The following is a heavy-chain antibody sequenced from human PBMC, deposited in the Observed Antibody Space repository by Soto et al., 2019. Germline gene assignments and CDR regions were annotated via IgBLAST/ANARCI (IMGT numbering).Heavy chain of an antibody. CDR3: ARGVGDLLWKARPYFFDY. D-gene: IGHD3-10*01. V-gene: IGHV2-70*01. CDR2: IDWDDDK. CDR1: GFSLSTSGMC. Sequence: VSGPTLVNPTQTLTLTCTFSGFSLSTSGMCVSWIRQPPGKALEWLALIDWDDDKYYSTSLKTRLTISKDTSKNQVVLTMTNMDPVDTATYYCARGVGDLLWKARPYFFDYWRQGTLVTVSS. J-gene: IGHJ4*02.